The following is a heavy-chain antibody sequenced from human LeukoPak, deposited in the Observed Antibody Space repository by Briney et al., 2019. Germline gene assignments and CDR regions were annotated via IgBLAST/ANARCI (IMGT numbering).Heavy chain of an antibody. CDR2: INPNSGGT. CDR1: GYTFTGYY. D-gene: IGHD2-15*01. J-gene: IGHJ5*02. CDR3: ATAPSDIVVVVAATSYWFDP. Sequence: GASVKVSCKASGYTFTGYYMHWVRQAPGQGLEWMGWINPNSGGTNYAQKFQGWVTMTRDTSISTAYMELSRLRSDDTAVYYCATAPSDIVVVVAATSYWFDPWGQGTLVTVSS. V-gene: IGHV1-2*04.